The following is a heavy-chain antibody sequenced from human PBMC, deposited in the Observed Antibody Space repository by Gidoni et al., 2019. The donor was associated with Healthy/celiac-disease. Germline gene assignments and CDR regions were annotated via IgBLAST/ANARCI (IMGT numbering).Heavy chain of an antibody. J-gene: IGHJ4*02. D-gene: IGHD3-22*01. Sequence: EVQLLESGGGLVQPGGSLRLSCAASVFNFSTYSMNWARQAPGKGLEWVSYISSSSSTIYYADSVKGRFTISRDNAKNSLYLQMNSLRDEDTAVYYCARDRPHYYDSSGYYADYWGQGTLVTVSS. CDR1: VFNFSTYS. CDR2: ISSSSSTI. V-gene: IGHV3-48*02. CDR3: ARDRPHYYDSSGYYADY.